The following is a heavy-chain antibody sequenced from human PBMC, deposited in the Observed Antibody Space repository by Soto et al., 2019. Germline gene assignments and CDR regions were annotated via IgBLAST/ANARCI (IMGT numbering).Heavy chain of an antibody. V-gene: IGHV2-5*02. CDR3: AHKGGRGAAMDV. J-gene: IGHJ6*02. CDR2: IYWDDDE. CDR1: GFSLSTSAEG. Sequence: QITLKESGPTVVQPTQTLTLTCSFSGFSLSTSAEGVAWIRQPPGKALEWRALIYWDDDERYSPFLKSRLTIAKDTAKNQVVLTMTNMDPVDTATYFCAHKGGRGAAMDVWGQGATVTVSS. D-gene: IGHD2-15*01.